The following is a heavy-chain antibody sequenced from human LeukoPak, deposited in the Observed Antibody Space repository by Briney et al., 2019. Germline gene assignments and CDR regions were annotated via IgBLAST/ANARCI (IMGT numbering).Heavy chain of an antibody. CDR2: TSSSGNT. CDR1: GDSISYFY. V-gene: IGHV4-4*07. J-gene: IGHJ4*02. Sequence: SETLSLTCSVSGDSISYFYWSWIRQAAGKGLEWIGRTSSSGNTDYNASLKSRVTMSVDTSKNQLSLKLSSVTAADTAVYYCARGGAGLRWAPVDYWGQGTLVTVSS. CDR3: ARGGAGLRWAPVDY. D-gene: IGHD4-23*01.